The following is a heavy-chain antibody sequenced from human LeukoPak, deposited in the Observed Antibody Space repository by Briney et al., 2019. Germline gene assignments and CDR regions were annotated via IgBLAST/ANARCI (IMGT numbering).Heavy chain of an antibody. CDR1: GGSISSYY. J-gene: IGHJ5*02. Sequence: SETLSLTCTVSGGSISSYYWSWIRQPPGKGLEWIGYIYYSGSTNYNPSLKSRVTISVDTSKNQFSLKLSSVTAADTAVYYCARRGEVYYDAVWFDPWGQGTLVTVSS. D-gene: IGHD3-22*01. CDR2: IYYSGST. CDR3: ARRGEVYYDAVWFDP. V-gene: IGHV4-59*08.